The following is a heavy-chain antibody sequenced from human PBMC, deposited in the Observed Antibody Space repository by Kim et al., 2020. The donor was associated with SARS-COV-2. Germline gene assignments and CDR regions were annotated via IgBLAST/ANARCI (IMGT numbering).Heavy chain of an antibody. V-gene: IGHV3-43*02. CDR1: GFTFDDYA. D-gene: IGHD1-26*01. CDR2: ISGDGGST. J-gene: IGHJ3*02. Sequence: GGSLRLSCAASGFTFDDYAMHWVRQAPGKGLEWVSLISGDGGSTYYADSVKGRFTISRDNSKNSLYLQMNSLRTEDTALYYCAKVAPEWEPRGGEAFDIWGQGTMVTVSS. CDR3: AKVAPEWEPRGGEAFDI.